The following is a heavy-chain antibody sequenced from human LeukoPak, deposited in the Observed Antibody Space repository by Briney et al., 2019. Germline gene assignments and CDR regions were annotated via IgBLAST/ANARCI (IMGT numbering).Heavy chain of an antibody. CDR1: GFTFSSYA. D-gene: IGHD2-2*01. V-gene: IGHV3-23*01. CDR3: AKDLTIVVVPAASAFDI. J-gene: IGHJ3*02. Sequence: PGGSLRLSCAASGFTFSSYAMSWVRQAPGKGLEWVSAISGSGGSTYYADSVKGRFTISRDNSENTLYLQMNSLRAEDTAVYYCAKDLTIVVVPAASAFDIWGQGTMVTVSS. CDR2: ISGSGGST.